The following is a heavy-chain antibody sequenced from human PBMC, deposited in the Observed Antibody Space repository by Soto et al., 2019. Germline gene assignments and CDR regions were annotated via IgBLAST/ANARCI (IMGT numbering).Heavy chain of an antibody. CDR1: GGSISSGDYY. D-gene: IGHD4-17*01. V-gene: IGHV4-30-4*01. Sequence: SETLSLTCTVSGGSISSGDYYWSWIRQPPGKGLEWIGYIYYSGSTYYNPSLKSRVTISVDTSKNQFSLKLSSVTAADTAVYYCARAYGDYRPDWFDPWGQGTLVTVSS. CDR3: ARAYGDYRPDWFDP. CDR2: IYYSGST. J-gene: IGHJ5*02.